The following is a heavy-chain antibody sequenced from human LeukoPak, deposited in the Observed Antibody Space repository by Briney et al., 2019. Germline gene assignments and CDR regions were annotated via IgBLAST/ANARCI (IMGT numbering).Heavy chain of an antibody. CDR1: GFTFDDYA. CDR2: ISWNSGSI. J-gene: IGHJ4*02. V-gene: IGHV3-9*01. CDR3: AKDNRDYYDSSSYPDY. Sequence: PGRSLRLSCAASGFTFDDYAMHWVRQAPGKGLEWVSGISWNSGSIGYADSVKGRFTISRDNAKNSLYLQMNSLRAEDTALYYCAKDNRDYYDSSSYPDYWGQGTLVTVSS. D-gene: IGHD3-22*01.